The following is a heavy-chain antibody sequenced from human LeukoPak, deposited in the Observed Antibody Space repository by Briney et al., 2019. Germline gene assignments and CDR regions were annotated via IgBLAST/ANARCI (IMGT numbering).Heavy chain of an antibody. Sequence: PSETLSLTCTVSGGSISSYYWSWIRQPAGKGLERIGRIYTSGSTNYNPSLKSRVTMSVDTSKNQFSLRLSSVTAADTAVYYCARISRSYGTYYYYGMDVWGQGTTVTVSS. CDR3: ARISRSYGTYYYYGMDV. V-gene: IGHV4-4*07. CDR2: IYTSGST. CDR1: GGSISSYY. J-gene: IGHJ6*02. D-gene: IGHD4-17*01.